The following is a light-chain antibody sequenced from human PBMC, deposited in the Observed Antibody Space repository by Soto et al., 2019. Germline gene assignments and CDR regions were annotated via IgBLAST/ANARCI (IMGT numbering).Light chain of an antibody. CDR3: HQYNSLPLT. CDR2: SAS. Sequence: DIQKTQSPSSLSASVGDRVTITCRASQGISNYLGWFQQKPGQAPKSLIYSASSLQSGVPSKFSGSGSGTDFTLTISSLQPEDSATYYCHQYNSLPLTFGGGTKVEI. CDR1: QGISNY. V-gene: IGKV1-16*02. J-gene: IGKJ4*01.